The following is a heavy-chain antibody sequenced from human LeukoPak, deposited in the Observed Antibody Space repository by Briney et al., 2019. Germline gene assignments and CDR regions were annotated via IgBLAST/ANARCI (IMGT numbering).Heavy chain of an antibody. V-gene: IGHV4-34*01. CDR3: ARGPGNNWGHFDY. D-gene: IGHD7-27*01. CDR2: INHSGST. Sequence: PSETLSLTCAVFGGSFSGYYWSWIRQPPGKGLEWIGEINHSGSTNYNPSLKSRVTISVDTSKNQFSLKLSSVTAADTAVYYCARGPGNNWGHFDYWGQGTLVTVSS. J-gene: IGHJ4*02. CDR1: GGSFSGYY.